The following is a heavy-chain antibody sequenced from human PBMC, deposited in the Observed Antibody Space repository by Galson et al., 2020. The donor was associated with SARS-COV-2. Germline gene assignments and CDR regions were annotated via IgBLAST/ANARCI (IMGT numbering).Heavy chain of an antibody. CDR2: ISSGSYTI. V-gene: IGHV3-48*04. Sequence: GGSLRLSCAASGFTFSSYDMNWVRQAPGKGLEWVSHISSGSYTIYYSDSVKGRITISRDNAKNSLYLQMNSVRVEDTAVYYCATDPGYSMKGWGQGTLVTVSS. D-gene: IGHD5-18*01. CDR1: GFTFSSYD. J-gene: IGHJ4*02. CDR3: ATDPGYSMKG.